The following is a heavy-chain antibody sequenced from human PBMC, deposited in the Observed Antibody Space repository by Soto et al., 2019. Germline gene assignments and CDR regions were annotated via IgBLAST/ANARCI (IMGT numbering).Heavy chain of an antibody. CDR1: GFTFSRYW. D-gene: IGHD3-16*01. Sequence: EVQLVESGGGVVQPGGSLRLSCAASGFTFSRYWMTWVRQAPGKGLEWVANVNEDGTVKYYVDSVKGRFTISRDNAKNSLYLQMTSLRAEDTAVHSCARDISQTAADIFYDYLDIWGQGTMVTVSS. V-gene: IGHV3-7*01. CDR3: ARDISQTAADIFYDYLDI. CDR2: VNEDGTVK. J-gene: IGHJ3*02.